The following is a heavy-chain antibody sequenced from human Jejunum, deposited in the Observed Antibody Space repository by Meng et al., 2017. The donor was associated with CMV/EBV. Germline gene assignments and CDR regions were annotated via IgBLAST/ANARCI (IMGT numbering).Heavy chain of an antibody. CDR1: GYTIMNYP. D-gene: IGHD4-11*01. CDR2: VSSDGTST. V-gene: IGHV3-30-3*01. J-gene: IGHJ4*02. CDR3: ARQNDYMNYFDS. Sequence: AASGYTIMNYPIAWVRQAPGKGLEWVAGVSSDGTSTFLADSVKGRFSISRDNSKNTVYLQMDSLSGEDTAVYYCARQNDYMNYFDSWGRGTLVTVSS.